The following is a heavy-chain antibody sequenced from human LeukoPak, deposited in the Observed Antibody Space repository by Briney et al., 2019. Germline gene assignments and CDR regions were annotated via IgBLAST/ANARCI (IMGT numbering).Heavy chain of an antibody. V-gene: IGHV3-23*01. CDR2: ISGSGRST. CDR1: GFTYSNYA. J-gene: IGHJ4*02. D-gene: IGHD3-22*01. CDR3: ARDARDDSYYYDSSGYYGY. Sequence: SGGSLRLSCAASGFTYSNYAMNWVRQAPGKVLEWVSVISGSGRSTYYADSVKGRFTISRDNAKNTLYLQMNSLRAEDTAVYYCARDARDDSYYYDSSGYYGYWGQGTLVTVSS.